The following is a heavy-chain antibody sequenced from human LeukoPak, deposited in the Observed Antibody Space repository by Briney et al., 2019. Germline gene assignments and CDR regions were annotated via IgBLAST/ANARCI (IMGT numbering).Heavy chain of an antibody. J-gene: IGHJ1*01. CDR3: ARVSVAKTSEYFQH. CDR1: GFTFRNSY. D-gene: IGHD6-19*01. Sequence: GGSLRLSCAASGFTFRNSYMSWVRQAPGKGLEWVAYMNHDGSDQSHVDSVRGRFTISRDNAKNSLYLQMNSLRAEDTAVYYCARVSVAKTSEYFQHWGQGTLVTVSS. V-gene: IGHV3-7*01. CDR2: MNHDGSDQ.